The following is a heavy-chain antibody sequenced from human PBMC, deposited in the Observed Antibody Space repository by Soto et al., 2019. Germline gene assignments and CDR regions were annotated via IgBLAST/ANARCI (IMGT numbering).Heavy chain of an antibody. V-gene: IGHV3-23*01. Sequence: EVQLLESGGGLVQPGGSLRLSCAASGLTFNNYAMTWVSQAPGKGLEWVSAISGGGDTTSYADYVKGRFTVSRDGSKNTLYLQMSSLGAEDTALYYCAKGRGGSGSLTPRVDIWGQGTLVTVSS. CDR3: AKGRGGSGSLTPRVDI. CDR2: ISGGGDTT. D-gene: IGHD3-10*01. J-gene: IGHJ4*02. CDR1: GLTFNNYA.